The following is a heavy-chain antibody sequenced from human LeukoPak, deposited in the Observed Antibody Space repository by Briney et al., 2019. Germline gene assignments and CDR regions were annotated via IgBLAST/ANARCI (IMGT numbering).Heavy chain of an antibody. Sequence: SETLSLTCAVYGGSFSGYYWSWIRQPPGKGLEWIGEINHSGSTNYNPSLKSRVTISVDTSKHQFSLKLSSVTAADTSVYYCARGARSGGNLPLDYWGQGTLVTVSS. V-gene: IGHV4-34*01. CDR1: GGSFSGYY. J-gene: IGHJ4*02. CDR3: ARGARSGGNLPLDY. D-gene: IGHD2-15*01. CDR2: INHSGST.